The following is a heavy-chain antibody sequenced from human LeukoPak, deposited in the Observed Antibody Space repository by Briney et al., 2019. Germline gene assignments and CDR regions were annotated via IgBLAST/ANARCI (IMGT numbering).Heavy chain of an antibody. D-gene: IGHD3-3*01. CDR2: IIPIFGTA. J-gene: IGHJ4*02. CDR1: GGTFSSYA. CDR3: ARVGYDYDFWSGYFAFDY. Sequence: SVKVSCKASGGTFSSYAISWVRQAPGQGLEWLGGIIPIFGTANYAQKFQGRVTITTDESTSTAYMELSSLRSEDTAVYYCARVGYDYDFWSGYFAFDYWGQGTLVTVSS. V-gene: IGHV1-69*05.